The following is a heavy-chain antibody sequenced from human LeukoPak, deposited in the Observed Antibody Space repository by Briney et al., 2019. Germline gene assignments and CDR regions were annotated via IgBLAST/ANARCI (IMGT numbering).Heavy chain of an antibody. CDR3: AKGVVSIAQAGVGYFDY. J-gene: IGHJ4*02. CDR2: ISYDGRDK. D-gene: IGHD6-13*01. Sequence: GGTLRFSCATSGFTFSSYGMHWVGQAPGKGLEWVALISYDGRDKYYADSVKGRFTISRDNSKNTLYLQMNSLRAEDTAVYYCAKGVVSIAQAGVGYFDYWGQGTLVTVSS. V-gene: IGHV3-30*18. CDR1: GFTFSSYG.